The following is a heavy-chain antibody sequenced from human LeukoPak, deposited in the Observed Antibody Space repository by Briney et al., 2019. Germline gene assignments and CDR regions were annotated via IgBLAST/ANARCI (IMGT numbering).Heavy chain of an antibody. CDR3: AREKPMVQDY. Sequence: SETLSLTCTVSGGSISSGGYYWRWIRQPPGKGLEWIGYIYHSGSTYYNPSLKSRVTISVDRSKNQFSLKLSSVTAADTAVYYCAREKPMVQDYWGQGTLVTVSS. CDR2: IYHSGST. J-gene: IGHJ4*02. V-gene: IGHV4-30-2*01. CDR1: GGSISSGGYY. D-gene: IGHD3-10*01.